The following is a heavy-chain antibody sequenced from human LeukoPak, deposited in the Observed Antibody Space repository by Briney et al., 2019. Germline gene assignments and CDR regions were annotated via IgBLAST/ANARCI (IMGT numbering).Heavy chain of an antibody. J-gene: IGHJ4*02. CDR3: ARVYGYSYGYYFDY. V-gene: IGHV4-59*01. D-gene: IGHD5-18*01. Sequence: SETLSLTCTVSGGSISSYYWSWIGQPPGKGMEWSGYIYYSGSTNYNPSLKSRVTISVDTSKNQFSLKLSSVTAADTAVYYCARVYGYSYGYYFDYWGQGTLVTVSS. CDR1: GGSISSYY. CDR2: IYYSGST.